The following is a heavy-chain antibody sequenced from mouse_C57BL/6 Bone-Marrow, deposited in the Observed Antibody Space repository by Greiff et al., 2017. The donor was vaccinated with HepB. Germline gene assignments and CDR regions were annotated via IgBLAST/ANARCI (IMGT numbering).Heavy chain of an antibody. CDR2: IYWDDDK. V-gene: IGHV8-12*01. J-gene: IGHJ1*03. CDR1: GFSLSTSGMG. CDR3: ARRYYGSSRWYFDV. D-gene: IGHD1-1*01. Sequence: QVTLKESGPGILQSSQTLSLTCSFSGFSLSTSGMGVSWIRQPSGKGLEWLAHIYWDDDKRYNPSLKSRLTISKDTSRNQVFLKITSVDTADTATYYCARRYYGSSRWYFDVWGTGTTVTVSS.